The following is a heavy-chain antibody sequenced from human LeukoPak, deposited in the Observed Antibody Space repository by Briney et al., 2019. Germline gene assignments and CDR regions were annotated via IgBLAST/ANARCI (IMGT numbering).Heavy chain of an antibody. CDR3: ARDQPGYYYDSSGYRVGDAFDI. D-gene: IGHD3-22*01. CDR1: GFTFSSYS. Sequence: GGSLRLSCAASGFTFSSYSMNWVRQAPGKGLEWVSSISSSSSYIYYADSVKCRLTISRDNAKNSLYLQMNSLRAEDTAVYYCARDQPGYYYDSSGYRVGDAFDIWGQGTMVTVSS. V-gene: IGHV3-21*01. J-gene: IGHJ3*02. CDR2: ISSSSSYI.